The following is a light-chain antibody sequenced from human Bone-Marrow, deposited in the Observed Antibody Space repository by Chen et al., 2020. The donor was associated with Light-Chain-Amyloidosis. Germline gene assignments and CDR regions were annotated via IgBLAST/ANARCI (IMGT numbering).Light chain of an antibody. Sequence: SYELTQPPSVSVSPGQTARISCSGAGLTRQYAYWYQQKPGQAPVLVIYNDSERPSGIPERFSGSSSGTSVTLNISGVQAEDEADYYCQSADTTDTLYVLFGGGTKLTVL. CDR1: GLTRQY. CDR2: NDS. V-gene: IGLV3-25*03. J-gene: IGLJ2*01. CDR3: QSADTTDTLYVL.